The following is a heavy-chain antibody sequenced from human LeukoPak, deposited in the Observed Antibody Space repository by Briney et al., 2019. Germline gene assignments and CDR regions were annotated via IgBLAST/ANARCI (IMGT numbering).Heavy chain of an antibody. CDR2: ITPNADRT. V-gene: IGHV3-23*01. CDR1: GFTFDDYA. D-gene: IGHD3-22*01. J-gene: IGHJ1*01. Sequence: GGSLRLSCAASGFTFDDYAMHWVRQAPGKGLEWVSFITPNADRTSYADSVEGRFTISRDNPRNTLYMQMNSLRDEDTALYYCAIMHGYYDGSGYWVQWGQGTLVTVSS. CDR3: AIMHGYYDGSGYWVQ.